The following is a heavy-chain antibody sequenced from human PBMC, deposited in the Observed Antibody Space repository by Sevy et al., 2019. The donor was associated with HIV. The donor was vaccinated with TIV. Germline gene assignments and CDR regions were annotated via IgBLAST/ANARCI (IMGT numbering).Heavy chain of an antibody. CDR1: GFTFSSYW. J-gene: IGHJ4*02. D-gene: IGHD3-16*02. V-gene: IGHV3-7*01. CDR2: IKQDGSEK. CDR3: ASSFLGRAFGGVIVNYFDY. Sequence: GGSLRLPCAASGFTFSSYWMSWVRQAPGKGLEWVANIKQDGSEKYYVDSVKGRFTISRDNAKNSLYLQMNSLRAEDTAVYYCASSFLGRAFGGVIVNYFDYWGQGTLVTVSS.